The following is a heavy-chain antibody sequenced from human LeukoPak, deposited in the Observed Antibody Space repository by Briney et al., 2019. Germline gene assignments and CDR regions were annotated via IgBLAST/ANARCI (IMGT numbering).Heavy chain of an antibody. V-gene: IGHV4-59*01. CDR2: IYYNGHT. J-gene: IGHJ6*03. CDR3: ATILPVDYYMDV. CDR1: AGSISSSY. D-gene: IGHD2-21*01. Sequence: SETLSLTCTVSAGSISSSYWGWIRQPPGKGLESIGYIYYNGHTNYNPSLKSRVTISVDTSKNQFSLKLSSVTAADTAVYYCATILPVDYYMDVWGRGTTVTVSS.